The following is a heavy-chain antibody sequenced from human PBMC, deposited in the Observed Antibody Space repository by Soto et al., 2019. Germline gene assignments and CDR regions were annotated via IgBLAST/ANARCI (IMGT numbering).Heavy chain of an antibody. CDR2: ISNSGST. D-gene: IGHD4-4*01. V-gene: IGHV4-31*03. Sequence: SETLSLTCTVSWASISSGSYYWSWIRQLPGKGLEWIGYISNSGSTYYNPSLKSRVTISVDTSKNQFSLRVSSVTAADTAVYYCARAVYSNHVYWGQGTLVTVSS. CDR1: WASISSGSYY. J-gene: IGHJ4*02. CDR3: ARAVYSNHVY.